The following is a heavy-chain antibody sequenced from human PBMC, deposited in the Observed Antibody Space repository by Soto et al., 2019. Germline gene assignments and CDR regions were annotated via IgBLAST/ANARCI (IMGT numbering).Heavy chain of an antibody. Sequence: GASVKVSCKASGYSFTSYGITWVRQAPGQGLEWMGWISAYNGDTNYAQKFQGWVTMTRDTSISTAYMELSRLRSDDTAVYYCARDSPLVYCSGGSCYSLAFDYWG. CDR3: ARDSPLVYCSGGSCYSLAFDY. D-gene: IGHD2-15*01. CDR2: ISAYNGDT. J-gene: IGHJ4*01. CDR1: GYSFTSYG. V-gene: IGHV1-18*01.